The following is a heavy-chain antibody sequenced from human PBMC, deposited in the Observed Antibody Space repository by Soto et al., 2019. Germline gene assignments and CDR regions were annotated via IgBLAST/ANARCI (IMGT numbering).Heavy chain of an antibody. D-gene: IGHD2-2*01. CDR1: GYTFTGYY. J-gene: IGHJ4*02. CDR2: INPNSGGT. CDR3: ARNARYCSSTSCYWNPGY. V-gene: IGHV1-2*02. Sequence: GASVKVSCKASGYTFTGYYMHWVRQAPGQGLEWMGWINPNSGGTNYAQKFQGRVTMTRDTSISTAYMELSRLRSDDTAVYYCARNARYCSSTSCYWNPGYWGQGTLVTVSS.